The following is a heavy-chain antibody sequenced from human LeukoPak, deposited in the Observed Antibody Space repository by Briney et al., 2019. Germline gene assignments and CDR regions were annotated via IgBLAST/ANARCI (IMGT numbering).Heavy chain of an antibody. CDR1: GGSISSSSYY. CDR2: IYYSGST. CDR3: ARGLGELTFDY. Sequence: PSETLSLTCTVSGGSISSSSYYWGWIRQPPGKGLEWIGSIYYSGSTYYNPSLKSRVTISVDTSKNQFSLKLSSVTAADTAVYYCARGLGELTFDYWGQGTLVTVSS. V-gene: IGHV4-39*07. D-gene: IGHD3-16*01. J-gene: IGHJ4*02.